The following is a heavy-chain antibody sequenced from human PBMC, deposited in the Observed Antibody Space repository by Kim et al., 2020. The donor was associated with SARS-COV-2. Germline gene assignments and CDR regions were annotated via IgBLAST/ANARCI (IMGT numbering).Heavy chain of an antibody. CDR3: ATTYSSSWYDY. D-gene: IGHD6-13*01. CDR1: GYTFSVYA. V-gene: IGHV1-3*01. CDR2: INAGNGNT. J-gene: IGHJ4*02. Sequence: ASVKVSCKASGYTFSVYAMHWVRQAPGQRLEWMGWINAGNGNTKYSQKFQGRVTITRDTSASTAYMELSSLRSEDTAVYYLATTYSSSWYDYWGQGTLVTVSS.